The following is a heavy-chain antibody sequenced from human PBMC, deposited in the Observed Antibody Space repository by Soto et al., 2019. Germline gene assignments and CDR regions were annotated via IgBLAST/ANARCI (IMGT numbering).Heavy chain of an antibody. Sequence: QIQLVQSGAEVKKPGASVKVSCKASGYTFSSYHITWVRQAPGQGLEWMGWISAYNGNTNYAQNLQGRXTMTXXPXXXXXXXXXXXXXXXXXXXXXXXXDLPPVDYWGQGTLVTVSS. V-gene: IGHV1-18*01. CDR1: GYTFSSYH. CDR2: ISAYNGNT. J-gene: IGHJ4*02. CDR3: XXDLPPVDY.